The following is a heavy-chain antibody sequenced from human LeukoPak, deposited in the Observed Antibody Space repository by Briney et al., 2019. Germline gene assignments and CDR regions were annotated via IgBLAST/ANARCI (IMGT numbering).Heavy chain of an antibody. CDR3: AKDGGLWVSAHWGDS. CDR1: GFTFSNYG. V-gene: IGHV3-33*06. D-gene: IGHD7-27*01. Sequence: PGGSLRLSCAASGFTFSNYGMHWVRQAPGKGLEWVAIIWYDGSDKYYVDSVKGRFTISRDNSKNTLFLQMNSLRAEDTAVYYCAKDGGLWVSAHWGDSWGRGTLVTVSS. J-gene: IGHJ4*02. CDR2: IWYDGSDK.